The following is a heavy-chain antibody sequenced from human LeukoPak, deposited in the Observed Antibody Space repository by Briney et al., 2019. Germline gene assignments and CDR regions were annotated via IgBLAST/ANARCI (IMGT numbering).Heavy chain of an antibody. CDR2: ISSGGST. CDR1: AFTFSSDW. Sequence: PGGSLRLSCAASAFTFSSDWMTWVRQAPGKGLEWVSVISSGGSTYYADSVKGRFTISRDSSNNILYLQMHSLRAEDTAVYYCARGLSTGNTGYYFDYWGQGTLVTVSS. V-gene: IGHV3-53*01. CDR3: ARGLSTGNTGYYFDY. D-gene: IGHD2-8*02. J-gene: IGHJ4*02.